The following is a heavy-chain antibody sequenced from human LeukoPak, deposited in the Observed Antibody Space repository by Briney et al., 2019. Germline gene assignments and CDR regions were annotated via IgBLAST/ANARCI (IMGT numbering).Heavy chain of an antibody. V-gene: IGHV3-53*01. J-gene: IGHJ4*02. CDR1: GFTVSSNY. Sequence: GGSLRLSCAASGFTVSSNYMSWVRQAPGKGLEWVSVIYSGGGTYYADTVKGRFTISRDNSKNTLYIQMNILRAEDTAVYYCARGEGYSYAPEYFDCWGQGTLVTVSA. D-gene: IGHD5-18*01. CDR3: ARGEGYSYAPEYFDC. CDR2: IYSGGGT.